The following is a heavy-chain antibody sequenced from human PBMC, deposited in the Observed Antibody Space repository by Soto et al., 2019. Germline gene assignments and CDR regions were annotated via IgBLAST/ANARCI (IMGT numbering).Heavy chain of an antibody. Sequence: PVGSLRLSCASSVFTFDDYAMHCVRQSPGKCLEWVSGISWNSGSIGYADSVKGRFTISRDNAKNSLYLQMNSLRAEDTALYYCAKDMAETKAVGPHYYYYRMVVWGQGT. V-gene: IGHV3-9*01. CDR2: ISWNSGSI. CDR3: AKDMAETKAVGPHYYYYRMVV. J-gene: IGHJ6*02. CDR1: VFTFDDYA. D-gene: IGHD6-19*01.